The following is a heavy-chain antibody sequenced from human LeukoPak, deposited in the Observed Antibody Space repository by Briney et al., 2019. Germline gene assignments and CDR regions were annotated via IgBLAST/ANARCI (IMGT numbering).Heavy chain of an antibody. Sequence: GGSLRLSCAVSEFPFSKAWMSWVRQAPGKGLEWVGRIKSKTDGGTTDYAAPVKGRFTISRDDSKNTLYLQMNSLKTEDTAVYYCASVGFGPYYFDNWGQGSLVTVSS. D-gene: IGHD3-10*01. CDR2: IKSKTDGGTT. V-gene: IGHV3-15*01. CDR1: EFPFSKAW. CDR3: ASVGFGPYYFDN. J-gene: IGHJ4*02.